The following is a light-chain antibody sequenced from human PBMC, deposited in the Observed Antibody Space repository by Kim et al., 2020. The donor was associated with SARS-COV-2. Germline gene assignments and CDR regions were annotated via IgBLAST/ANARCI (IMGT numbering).Light chain of an antibody. V-gene: IGKV1-27*01. CDR2: AAS. CDR3: QKYNRAPWT. Sequence: DIQMTQSPSSLSVSVGDRVTITCRASQGITNSLAWYQRKPGKVPQLLIYAASALQSGVPSRFSGIGSGTDFTLTISSLQPEDVATYYCQKYNRAPWTFGQGTKVDIK. CDR1: QGITNS. J-gene: IGKJ1*01.